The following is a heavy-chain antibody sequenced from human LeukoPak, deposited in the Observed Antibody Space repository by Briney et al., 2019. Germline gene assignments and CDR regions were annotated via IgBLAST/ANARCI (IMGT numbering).Heavy chain of an antibody. V-gene: IGHV3-48*03. CDR1: GFRFSTQE. CDR2: MSKDGRTI. Sequence: PGGSLRLSCAASGFRFSTQEMAWVRQAPGKGLEWVSYMSKDGRTIYYADFVKGRFTISRDNTRNSLFLQLNSLSADDTGFYYCARGSYTGFDLYFDSWGQGTLVTISS. J-gene: IGHJ4*02. CDR3: ARGSYTGFDLYFDS. D-gene: IGHD5-12*01.